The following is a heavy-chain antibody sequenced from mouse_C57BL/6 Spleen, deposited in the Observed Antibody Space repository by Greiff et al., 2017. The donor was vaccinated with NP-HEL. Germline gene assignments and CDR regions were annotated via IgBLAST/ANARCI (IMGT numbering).Heavy chain of an antibody. V-gene: IGHV1-55*01. CDR1: GYTFTSYW. D-gene: IGHD1-1*01. CDR3: VDYYGGYFDV. CDR2: IYPGSGST. J-gene: IGHJ1*03. Sequence: QVQLQQPGAELVKPGASVKMSCKASGYTFTSYWITWVKQRPGQGLEWIGDIYPGSGSTYYNEKFKSKATLTVDTSSSTAYIQLSSLTSEDSAVYYCVDYYGGYFDVWGTGTTVTVSS.